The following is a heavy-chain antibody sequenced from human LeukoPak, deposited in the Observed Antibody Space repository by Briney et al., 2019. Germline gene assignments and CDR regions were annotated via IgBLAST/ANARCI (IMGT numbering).Heavy chain of an antibody. D-gene: IGHD2-21*02. CDR1: GFIFSSYD. J-gene: IGHJ4*01. V-gene: IGHV3-23*01. CDR3: AKESLEVAYCGVYCSYCCYY. Sequence: GGSLRLSCAASGFIFSSYDMTWVRQAPGKGLEWVSSIRGSGGSTYYADSVKGRFTISRDNSKKTLFLQMNSLRAEDTAVYYCAKESLEVAYCGVYCSYCCYYWVHGTL. CDR2: IRGSGGST.